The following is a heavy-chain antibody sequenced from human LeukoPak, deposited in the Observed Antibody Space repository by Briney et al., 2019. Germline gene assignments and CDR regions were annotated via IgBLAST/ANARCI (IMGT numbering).Heavy chain of an antibody. V-gene: IGHV3-48*04. CDR1: GFTFSSYS. CDR2: ISSSSSTI. D-gene: IGHD2-15*01. Sequence: PGGSLRLSCAASGFTFSSYSMNWVRQAPGKGLEWVSYISSSSSTIYYADSVKGRFTISRDNAKNSLYLQMNSLRAEDTAVYYCASLDCSGGSCYLWGQGTLVTVSS. J-gene: IGHJ4*02. CDR3: ASLDCSGGSCYL.